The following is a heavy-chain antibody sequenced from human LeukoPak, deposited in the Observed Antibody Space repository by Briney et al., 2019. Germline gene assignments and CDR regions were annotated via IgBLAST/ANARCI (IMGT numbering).Heavy chain of an antibody. V-gene: IGHV4-39*01. CDR1: GGSISSSSYY. CDR3: ARGPDVDIVATPMPPGGRTFFDY. D-gene: IGHD5-12*01. Sequence: PSETLSLTCTVSGGSISSSSYYWGWIRQPPGKGLEWIGSIYYSGSTYYNPSLKSRVTISVDTSKNQFSLKLSSVTAADTAVYYCARGPDVDIVATPMPPGGRTFFDYWGQGTLVTVSS. CDR2: IYYSGST. J-gene: IGHJ4*02.